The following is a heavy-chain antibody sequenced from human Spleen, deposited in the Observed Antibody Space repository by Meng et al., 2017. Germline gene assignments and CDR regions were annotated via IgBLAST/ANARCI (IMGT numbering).Heavy chain of an antibody. CDR2: VYHSGTT. CDR1: GDSISSRNW. Sequence: SETLSLTCAVSGDSISSRNWWSWVRQPPGKGLEWIGEVYHSGTTDYNPSLNSRVTILVDTSKNRFSLKLSSVTAADTAVYYCARNPIYDSTTYYFDFWGQGALVTVSS. J-gene: IGHJ4*02. CDR3: ARNPIYDSTTYYFDF. V-gene: IGHV4-4*02. D-gene: IGHD3-16*01.